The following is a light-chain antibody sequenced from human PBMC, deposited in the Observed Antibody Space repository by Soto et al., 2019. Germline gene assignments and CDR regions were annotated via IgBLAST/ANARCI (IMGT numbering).Light chain of an antibody. Sequence: DIQMTQSPSTLSASVGDRVTITCRASQSISSWLAWYQQKPGQVPKLLIYDASSLESGVPSRFSGSGSGTEFTLTISSLQPDDFATYYCQQYNSFPRTFGQGTKVEIK. CDR2: DAS. V-gene: IGKV1-5*01. CDR3: QQYNSFPRT. CDR1: QSISSW. J-gene: IGKJ1*01.